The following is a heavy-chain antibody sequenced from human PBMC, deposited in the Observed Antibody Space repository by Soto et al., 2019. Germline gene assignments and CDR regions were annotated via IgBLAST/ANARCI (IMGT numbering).Heavy chain of an antibody. V-gene: IGHV1-69*13. CDR2: IIPIFGTA. Sequence: SVKLSCKGSVGTLRSCASRWVRQAAGQGLEWMGGIIPIFGTANYAQKFQGRVTITADESTSTAYMELSSLRSEDTAVYYCARVRPLRYYYDSSGYSGDAFDIWGQGTMVTVSS. CDR1: VGTLRSCA. D-gene: IGHD3-22*01. J-gene: IGHJ3*02. CDR3: ARVRPLRYYYDSSGYSGDAFDI.